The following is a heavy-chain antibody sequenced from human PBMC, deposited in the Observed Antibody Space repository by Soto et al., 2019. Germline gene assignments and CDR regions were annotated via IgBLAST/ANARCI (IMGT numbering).Heavy chain of an antibody. V-gene: IGHV4-59*01. CDR3: AREQWLGRPFDY. J-gene: IGHJ4*02. D-gene: IGHD6-19*01. CDR2: IYYSGST. Sequence: QVQLQESGPVLVKPSETLSLTCTVSGGSISSYYWSWIRQPPGKGLEWIGYIYYSGSTNYNPSLKSRVTISVDTSKNQFSLKLSSVTAADTAVYYCAREQWLGRPFDYWGQGTLVTVSS. CDR1: GGSISSYY.